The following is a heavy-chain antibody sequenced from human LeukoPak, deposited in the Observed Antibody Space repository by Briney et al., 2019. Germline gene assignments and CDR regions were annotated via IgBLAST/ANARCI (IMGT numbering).Heavy chain of an antibody. CDR3: ARKDGDY. J-gene: IGHJ4*02. CDR1: GGSISSYF. V-gene: IGHV4-4*07. CDR2: IYNSGSA. Sequence: KPSETLSLTCTVSGGSISSYFWSWIRQPAGKGLEWIGRIYNSGSANYNPSLKSRVTMSLDTSKNQLYLNLRYVTAADTAIYYCARKDGDYWGQGTLVTVSS.